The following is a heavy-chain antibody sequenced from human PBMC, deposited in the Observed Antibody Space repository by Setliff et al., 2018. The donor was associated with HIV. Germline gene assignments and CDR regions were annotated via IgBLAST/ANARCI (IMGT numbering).Heavy chain of an antibody. Sequence: GESLKISCKGSGYSFSSYWIGWVRQMPGTGLEWMGIIYPGDSDTRYSPSFQGQVTISADKSISTAYLQCSSLKASDTAMYYCFLRSTITSWGRGALVTVSS. CDR3: FLRSTITS. CDR2: IYPGDSDT. CDR1: GYSFSSYW. D-gene: IGHD5-12*01. V-gene: IGHV5-51*01. J-gene: IGHJ4*02.